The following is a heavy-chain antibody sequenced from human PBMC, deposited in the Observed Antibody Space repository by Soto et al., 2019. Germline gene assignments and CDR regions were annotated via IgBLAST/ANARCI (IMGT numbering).Heavy chain of an antibody. CDR2: ISAYNGNT. J-gene: IGHJ4*02. CDR3: ARDYAILRFLEWLPPIPQY. V-gene: IGHV1-18*01. CDR1: GYTFTSYG. D-gene: IGHD3-3*01. Sequence: ASVNVSWKASGYTFTSYGISWVRQAPGQGLEWMGWISAYNGNTNYAQKLQGRVTMTTDTSTSTAYMELRSLRSDDTAVYYCARDYAILRFLEWLPPIPQYWGQGTLVTVSS.